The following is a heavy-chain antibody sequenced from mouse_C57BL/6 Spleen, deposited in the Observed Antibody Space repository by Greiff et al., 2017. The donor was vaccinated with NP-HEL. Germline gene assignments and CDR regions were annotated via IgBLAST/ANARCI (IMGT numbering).Heavy chain of an antibody. D-gene: IGHD2-3*01. J-gene: IGHJ1*03. V-gene: IGHV3-1*01. CDR2: ISYSGST. CDR1: GYSITSGYD. Sequence: VQLKESGPGMVKPSQSLSLTCTVTGYSITSGYDWHWIRHFPGNKLEWMGYISYSGSTNYNPTIKSRISITHDTSKNHFFLKLNSVTTEDTATYYCAKDGRDGWYFDVWGTGTTVTVSS. CDR3: AKDGRDGWYFDV.